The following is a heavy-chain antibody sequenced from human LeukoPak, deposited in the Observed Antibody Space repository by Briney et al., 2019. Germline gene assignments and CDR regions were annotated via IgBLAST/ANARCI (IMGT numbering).Heavy chain of an antibody. CDR2: LNIGGGGT. CDR1: GFTFRNYA. J-gene: IGHJ6*02. Sequence: GASLRLSCVASGFTFRNYAMSWVRQAPGKGLEWVSGLNIGGGGTDYADSVKGRVTTSSDNSRNTVYLEMNSLRDEDTAVYYCAKASGSSGHSFGYGMDVWGQGTTVTVSS. CDR3: AKASGSSGHSFGYGMDV. V-gene: IGHV3-23*01. D-gene: IGHD6-19*01.